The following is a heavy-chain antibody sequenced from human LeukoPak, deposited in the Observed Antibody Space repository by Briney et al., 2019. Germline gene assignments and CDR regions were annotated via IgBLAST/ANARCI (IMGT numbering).Heavy chain of an antibody. J-gene: IGHJ6*03. D-gene: IGHD2-2*01. V-gene: IGHV4-34*01. CDR2: INHSGST. CDR3: ARGMVVPAAIYYYYYMDV. CDR1: GGSFSGYY. Sequence: SETLSLTCAVYGGSFSGYYWSWIRQPPGKGLEWIGEINHSGSTNYNPSLKSGVTISVDTSKNQFSLKLSSVTAADTAVYYCARGMVVPAAIYYYYYMDVWGKGTTVTVSS.